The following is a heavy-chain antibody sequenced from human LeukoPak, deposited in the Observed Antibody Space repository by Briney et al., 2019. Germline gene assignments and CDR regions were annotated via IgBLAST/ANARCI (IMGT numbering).Heavy chain of an antibody. Sequence: SETPSLTCAVSGYSISSGYYWGWIRQPPGKGLEWIGSIYHSGSTYYNPSLKSRVTISVDTSKNQFSLKLSSVTAADTAVYYCAGIYGAFDIWGQGTMVTVSS. CDR3: AGIYGAFDI. D-gene: IGHD2/OR15-2a*01. V-gene: IGHV4-38-2*01. J-gene: IGHJ3*02. CDR2: IYHSGST. CDR1: GYSISSGYY.